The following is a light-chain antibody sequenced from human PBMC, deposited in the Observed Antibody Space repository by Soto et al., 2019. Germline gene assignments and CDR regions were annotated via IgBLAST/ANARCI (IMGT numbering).Light chain of an antibody. J-gene: IGLJ3*02. V-gene: IGLV2-11*01. Sequence: QSALTQPRSVSGSPGQSVSISCTGTTSDVGSYNYVSWYQQHPGKAPRLMIYDVRKRPSGVPDRFSGSKSGNTASQTISGLRAEDEADYYCCSYAGSYVWVFGGGTKLTVL. CDR3: CSYAGSYVWV. CDR1: TSDVGSYNY. CDR2: DVR.